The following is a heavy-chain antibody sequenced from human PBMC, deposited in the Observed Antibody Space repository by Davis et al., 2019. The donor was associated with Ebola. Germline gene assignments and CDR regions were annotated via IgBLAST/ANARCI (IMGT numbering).Heavy chain of an antibody. CDR3: ARLLPLGELSLYYFDY. D-gene: IGHD3-16*02. CDR2: IYYSGST. J-gene: IGHJ4*03. Sequence: LETLSLTCTVSGGSISSYYWSWIRQPPGKGLEWIGYIYYSGSTNYNPSLKSRVTISVDTSKNQFSLKLSSVTAADTAVYYCARLLPLGELSLYYFDYWGQGTTVTVSS. CDR1: GGSISSYY. V-gene: IGHV4-59*08.